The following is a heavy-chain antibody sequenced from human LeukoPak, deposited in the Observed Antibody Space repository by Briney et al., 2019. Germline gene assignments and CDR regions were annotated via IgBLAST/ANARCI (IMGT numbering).Heavy chain of an antibody. CDR1: GFTFSSYA. V-gene: IGHV3-30-3*01. D-gene: IGHD3-9*01. Sequence: GGSLRLSCAASGFTFSSYAMHWVRQAPGKGLEWVAVISYVGSNKYYTDSVMGRFTISRDNSKNTLYLQMNSLRAEDTAVYYCARTISLTGLFDPWGQGTLVTVSS. J-gene: IGHJ5*02. CDR3: ARTISLTGLFDP. CDR2: ISYVGSNK.